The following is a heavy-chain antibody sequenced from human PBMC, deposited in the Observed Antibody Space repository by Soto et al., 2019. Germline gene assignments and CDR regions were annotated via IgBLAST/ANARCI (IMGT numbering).Heavy chain of an antibody. CDR2: IIPIFRTP. CDR1: GDTFSSFA. J-gene: IGHJ6*02. Sequence: QVQLVQSGAEVKKPGSSVKVSCKASGDTFSSFAISWVRQAPGQGLEWMGGIIPIFRTPKYAQKFQGRVTITADEPTITAYMELGSLRSEDTAVYYCARDKDREQLGGNYYYALDVWGQGTTVIVSS. V-gene: IGHV1-69*12. CDR3: ARDKDREQLGGNYYYALDV. D-gene: IGHD1-1*01.